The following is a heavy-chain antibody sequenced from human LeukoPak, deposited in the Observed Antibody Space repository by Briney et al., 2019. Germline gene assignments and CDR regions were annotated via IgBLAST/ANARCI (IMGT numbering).Heavy chain of an antibody. J-gene: IGHJ2*01. V-gene: IGHV3-23*01. CDR2: ISGSGGST. CDR1: GFTFSSYA. CDR3: AREGRFSRDSSSWYFSVSERYFDL. D-gene: IGHD6-13*01. Sequence: GGSLRLSCAASGFTFSSYAMSWVRQAPGKGLEWVSAISGSGGSTYYADSVKGRFTISRDNSKNTLYLQMNSLRAEDTAVYYCAREGRFSRDSSSWYFSVSERYFDLWGRGTLVTVSS.